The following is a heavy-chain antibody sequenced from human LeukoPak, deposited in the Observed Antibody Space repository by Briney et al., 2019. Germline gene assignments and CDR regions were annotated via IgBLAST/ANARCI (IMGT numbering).Heavy chain of an antibody. CDR2: MNPNSGNR. CDR1: GYPFINYD. Sequence: ASVKVSCKASGYPFINYDIKWVRQATGQGLEWMGWMNPNSGNRGYAQKFQGRVSMTRDTSVSTAYMELSSLTPEDTAVYYCARAHDYNDRPFFYYGMDFWGQGTTVIVS. J-gene: IGHJ6*02. CDR3: ARAHDYNDRPFFYYGMDF. V-gene: IGHV1-8*01. D-gene: IGHD4-11*01.